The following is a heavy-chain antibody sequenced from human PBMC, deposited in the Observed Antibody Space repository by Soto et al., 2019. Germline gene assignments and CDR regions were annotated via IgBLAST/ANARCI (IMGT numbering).Heavy chain of an antibody. CDR1: GGSISSGGSY. Sequence: SETRSLTCTVSGGSISSGGSYWNCIRQRPGKGLEWIGYIYHSGSFYYTPSLKGRAIISADTSKNQFALKLSSVTAADTAIYYCANRGKYYFEYWGQGILVTVSS. J-gene: IGHJ4*02. V-gene: IGHV4-31*03. CDR3: ANRGKYYFEY. CDR2: IYHSGSF.